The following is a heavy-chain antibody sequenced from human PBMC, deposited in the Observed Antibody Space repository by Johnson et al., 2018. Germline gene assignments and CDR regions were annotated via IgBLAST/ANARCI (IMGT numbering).Heavy chain of an antibody. V-gene: IGHV4-34*01. CDR3: ACTAYYYDSSGYYQPFQH. J-gene: IGHJ1*01. CDR2: INHSGST. Sequence: QVQLQQWGAGLLKPSETLSLTCAVYGGSFSGYYWSWIRQPPGKGLEWIGEINHSGSTNYNPSLKSRVTISVDPSKNQFSLKLSSVTAADTAVYYRACTAYYYDSSGYYQPFQHWGQGTLVTVSS. CDR1: GGSFSGYY. D-gene: IGHD3-22*01.